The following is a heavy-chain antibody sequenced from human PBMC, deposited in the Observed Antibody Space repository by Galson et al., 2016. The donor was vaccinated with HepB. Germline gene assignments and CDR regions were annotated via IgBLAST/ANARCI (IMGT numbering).Heavy chain of an antibody. Sequence: TLSLTCSVSAGSISSGDYYWSWIRQPPGKGLEWVGYIYYSGISYYMASLKSRATMSVDTSNNQFSLKLTSVTAADTAVYYCARFYYGDYGRFDPWGQRILVTVSS. J-gene: IGHJ5*02. CDR2: IYYSGIS. CDR1: AGSISSGDYY. D-gene: IGHD4-17*01. CDR3: ARFYYGDYGRFDP. V-gene: IGHV4-30-4*01.